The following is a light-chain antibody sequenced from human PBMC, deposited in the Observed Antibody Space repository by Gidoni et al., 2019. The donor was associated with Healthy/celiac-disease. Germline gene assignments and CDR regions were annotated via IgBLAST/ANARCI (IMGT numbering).Light chain of an antibody. V-gene: IGLV2-14*01. CDR1: SSDVGGYNY. CDR2: DVS. CDR3: SSYTSSSTPVV. Sequence: QSALTQPASVSGSPGQSITISCTGTSSDVGGYNYVSWYQQHPGKAPQLMIYDVSNRPSGVSNRFSCSKSGNTASLTISGLQAEDEADYYCSSYTSSSTPVVFGGGTKLTVL. J-gene: IGLJ2*01.